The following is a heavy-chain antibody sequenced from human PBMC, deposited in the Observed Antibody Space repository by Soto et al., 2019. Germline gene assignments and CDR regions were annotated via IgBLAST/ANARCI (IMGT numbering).Heavy chain of an antibody. Sequence: QITLKESGPTLVKPTQTLTLTCTFSGFSLTTYGVGVGWIRQPPGKALQWLALIYWDDDKRYCPSLKSRLTITKXXSXNQXVLTMTNMDPVDTATYFCAHRLTLNSDWNYGRFDYWGQGTLVTVSS. CDR3: AHRLTLNSDWNYGRFDY. J-gene: IGHJ4*02. CDR1: GFSLTTYGVG. V-gene: IGHV2-5*02. D-gene: IGHD1-7*01. CDR2: IYWDDDK.